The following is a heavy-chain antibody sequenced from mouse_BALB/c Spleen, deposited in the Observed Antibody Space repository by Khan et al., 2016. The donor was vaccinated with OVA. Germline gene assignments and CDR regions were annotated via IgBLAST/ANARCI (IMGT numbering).Heavy chain of an antibody. Sequence: VQLQQSGAELARPGASVKMSCKASGYTFTSYTIHWLKKRPGQGLEWIGYINPSNGYTNYNQKFKDKATLTPDKSSTTAYLQLSSLTADDAAVYNCVRDGAYHRNDGWFAYWGQGTLVTVSA. CDR3: VRDGAYHRNDGWFAY. CDR1: GYTFTSYT. J-gene: IGHJ3*01. CDR2: INPSNGYT. D-gene: IGHD2-14*01. V-gene: IGHV1-4*01.